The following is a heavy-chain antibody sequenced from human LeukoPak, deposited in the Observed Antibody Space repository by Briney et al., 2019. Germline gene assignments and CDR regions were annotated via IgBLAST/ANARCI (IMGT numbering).Heavy chain of an antibody. CDR3: ARVGFSSGYFDY. J-gene: IGHJ4*02. CDR1: GYTFTSYG. Sequence: ASVKVSCKASGYTFTSYGISWVRQAPGQGLEWMGWISTYSTNTNYAQKLQGRVTMTTDTSTGTAYMELRSLRSDDTAVYYCARVGFSSGYFDYWGQGTLVTVSS. CDR2: ISTYSTNT. D-gene: IGHD3-22*01. V-gene: IGHV1-18*01.